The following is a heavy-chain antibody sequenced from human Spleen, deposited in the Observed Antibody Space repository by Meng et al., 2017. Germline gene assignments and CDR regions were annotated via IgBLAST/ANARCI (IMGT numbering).Heavy chain of an antibody. Sequence: SETLSLTCAVYGGSFSGYYWSWIRQPPGKGLEWIGGINHSGSTNYNPSLKSRVTISVDTSKNQFSLKLSSVTAADTAVYYCARADYYDSSGFDYWGQGTLVTVSS. CDR3: ARADYYDSSGFDY. CDR1: GGSFSGYY. J-gene: IGHJ4*02. CDR2: INHSGST. D-gene: IGHD3-22*01. V-gene: IGHV4-34*01.